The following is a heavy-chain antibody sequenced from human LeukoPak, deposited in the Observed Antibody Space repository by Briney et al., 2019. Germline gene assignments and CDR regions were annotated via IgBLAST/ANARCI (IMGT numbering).Heavy chain of an antibody. D-gene: IGHD6-19*01. J-gene: IGHJ3*02. Sequence: SETLSLTCAVYGGSFSGYYWSWIRQPPGKGLEWIGEINHSGSTNYNPSLKSRVTISVDTSRNQFSLKLSSVTAADTAVYYCARFGSSGSPNDAFDIWGQGTMVTASS. CDR3: ARFGSSGSPNDAFDI. CDR2: INHSGST. V-gene: IGHV4-34*01. CDR1: GGSFSGYY.